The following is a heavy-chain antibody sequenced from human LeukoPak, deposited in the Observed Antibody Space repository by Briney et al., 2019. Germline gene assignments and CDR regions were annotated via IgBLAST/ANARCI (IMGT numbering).Heavy chain of an antibody. D-gene: IGHD1-20*01. Sequence: PSETLSLTCTVSGGSISSYYWSWIRQPPGKGLEWIGYIYYSGSTNYNPSLKSRVTISVDTSKNQFSLKLSSVTAADTAVYYCARHSLYNWNDAGAFDIWGQGTMVTVSS. CDR1: GGSISSYY. CDR2: IYYSGST. J-gene: IGHJ3*02. V-gene: IGHV4-59*08. CDR3: ARHSLYNWNDAGAFDI.